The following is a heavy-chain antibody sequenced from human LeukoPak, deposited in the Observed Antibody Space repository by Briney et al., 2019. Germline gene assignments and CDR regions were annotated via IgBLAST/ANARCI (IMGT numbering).Heavy chain of an antibody. Sequence: ASVKVSCKASGYTFTSYYMHWVPQAPGQGLEWMGIINPSGGSTSYAQKFQGRVTMTRDTSTSTVYMELSSLRSEDTAVYYCAREEPIVATIGGHWGQGTLVTVSS. CDR2: INPSGGST. V-gene: IGHV1-46*01. CDR3: AREEPIVATIGGH. D-gene: IGHD5-12*01. J-gene: IGHJ4*02. CDR1: GYTFTSYY.